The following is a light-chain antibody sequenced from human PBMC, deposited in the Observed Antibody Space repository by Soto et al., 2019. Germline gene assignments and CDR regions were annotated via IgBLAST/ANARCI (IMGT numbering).Light chain of an antibody. CDR3: QQYGSSPYT. V-gene: IGKV3-20*01. J-gene: IGKJ2*01. CDR1: QSLSSSY. CDR2: GAS. Sequence: EIVLTQSPGTLSLSPGERATLSCRASQSLSSSYLAWYQQKPGQAPRLVIYGASSRATGIPDRFSGSGSGTDFTLTISRLEPEDFAVYYCQQYGSSPYTFGQGPKLEIK.